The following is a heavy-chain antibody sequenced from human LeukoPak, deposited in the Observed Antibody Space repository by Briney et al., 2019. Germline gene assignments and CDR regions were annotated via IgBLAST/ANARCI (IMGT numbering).Heavy chain of an antibody. J-gene: IGHJ6*03. CDR3: ARVKNGFDGNGYPYYYYYMDV. CDR1: GFTFSSYW. V-gene: IGHV3-48*04. D-gene: IGHD3-22*01. CDR2: ISTSGTTT. Sequence: GGSLRLSCAASGFTFSSYWMSWVRQAPGKGLEWVSYISTSGTTTYYGDSVKGRFTISRDNAKNSLYLQMNNLRAEDTAVYYCARVKNGFDGNGYPYYYYYMDVWGRGTTVTVFS.